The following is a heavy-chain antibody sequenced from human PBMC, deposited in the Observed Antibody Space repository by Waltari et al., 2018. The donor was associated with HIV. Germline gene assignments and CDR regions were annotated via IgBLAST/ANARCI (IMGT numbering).Heavy chain of an antibody. J-gene: IGHJ4*02. CDR1: RDVFTNFS. D-gene: IGHD5-12*01. CDR2: PTPVLGTT. CDR3: AASPERPGFEAPLFFFDY. Sequence: VQLVQSGAEMKKPGSSVRVSCKCSRDVFTNFSFNWLRQAPGQRPEGMAEPTPVLGTTDDPLKSRGRVTLSAAKSASTIYMDLRSLSSGDTAVYYCAASPERPGFEAPLFFFDYWGQGTLITVSS. V-gene: IGHV1-69*10.